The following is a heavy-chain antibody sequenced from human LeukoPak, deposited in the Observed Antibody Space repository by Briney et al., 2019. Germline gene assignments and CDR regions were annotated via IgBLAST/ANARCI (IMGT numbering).Heavy chain of an antibody. CDR3: WRRGGSGSYYQVGTFDY. J-gene: IGHJ4*02. D-gene: IGHD3-10*01. Sequence: SETLSLTCTVSGVSISSSNYYWGWIRQPPGKGLEWIGSVYYRGSPYYNPSLKSQVTISVDTSKNQFSLKLSSVTAADTAVYFFWRRGGSGSYYQVGTFDYWGQGTLVTVSS. CDR1: GVSISSSNYY. CDR2: VYYRGSP. V-gene: IGHV4-39*01.